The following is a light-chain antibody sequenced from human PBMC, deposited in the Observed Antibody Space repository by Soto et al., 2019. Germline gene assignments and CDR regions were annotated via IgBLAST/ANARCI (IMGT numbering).Light chain of an antibody. V-gene: IGKV3-20*01. Sequence: EILLTQSPGRLSLSPGERATLSCRASQSVSMNYLAWYQQKLGQPPRLLIYGASSRATGIPDRFSGSGSGTDFTLIISRLEPEDFAVYYCQQYGGSPRTFGQGTKVEIE. CDR3: QQYGGSPRT. CDR2: GAS. J-gene: IGKJ1*01. CDR1: QSVSMNY.